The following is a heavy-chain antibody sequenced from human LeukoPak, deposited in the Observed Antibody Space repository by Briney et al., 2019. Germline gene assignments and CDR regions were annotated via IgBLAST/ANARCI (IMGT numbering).Heavy chain of an antibody. CDR2: IYDSGKY. D-gene: IGHD3-3*01. CDR3: ARHRRDHDFWSGSNPTHYYYYMDV. CDR1: GGSISSSSYY. V-gene: IGHV4-39*01. J-gene: IGHJ6*03. Sequence: PSETLSLTCTVSGGSISSSSYYWGWLPQPPGNGLEWIGTIYDSGKYYTNPSLKGRVTIFVDTSQNHFSLKLSSVTAADTAVYYCARHRRDHDFWSGSNPTHYYYYMDVWGKGTTVTVSS.